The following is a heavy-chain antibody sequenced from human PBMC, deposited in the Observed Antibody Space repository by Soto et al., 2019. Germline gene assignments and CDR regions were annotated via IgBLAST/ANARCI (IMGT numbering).Heavy chain of an antibody. V-gene: IGHV4-31*03. CDR1: GGFISSGGYY. J-gene: IGHJ4*02. D-gene: IGHD5-18*01. CDR2: IYYSGST. Sequence: QVQLQESGPGLVKPSQTLSLTCTVSGGFISSGGYYCSWIRQHPGKGLEWIGYIYYSGSTYYNPSLKGRVTIAGDTSKNQFSLKLSSVTAADTDVYYCAGKQLFGRDYWGQGTLVTVSS. CDR3: AGKQLFGRDY.